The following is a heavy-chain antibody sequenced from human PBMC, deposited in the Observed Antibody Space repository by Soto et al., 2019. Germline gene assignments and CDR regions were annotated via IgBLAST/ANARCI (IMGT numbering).Heavy chain of an antibody. D-gene: IGHD3-16*01. Sequence: QVQLVQSETEVKKPGASVKVSCKASGYTFNRYNMHWVCQAPGQRLEWMGWINAGNGNTKYSQKFQGRITITRDTSASTAYMEVSSLRSEDTAVYYCAREGGDGWGYHSDGMDVWGQGTTVTVSS. CDR2: INAGNGNT. V-gene: IGHV1-3*01. CDR1: GYTFNRYN. CDR3: AREGGDGWGYHSDGMDV. J-gene: IGHJ6*02.